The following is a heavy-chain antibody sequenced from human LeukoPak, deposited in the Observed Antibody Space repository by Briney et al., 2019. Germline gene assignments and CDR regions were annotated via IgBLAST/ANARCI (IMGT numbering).Heavy chain of an antibody. D-gene: IGHD3-16*01. CDR1: GYTFTNNH. CDR2: VNPSSDST. J-gene: IGHJ4*02. V-gene: IGHV1-46*01. Sequence: ASVTISFMASGYTFTNNHIHWVRQAPAQGLEWMGVVNPSSDSTSYAQNFQGRITITRDTSKSTLYMELSSLRSEDTAIYYCAKRAASDTGEWYWGRGTLVTVSS. CDR3: AKRAASDTGEWY.